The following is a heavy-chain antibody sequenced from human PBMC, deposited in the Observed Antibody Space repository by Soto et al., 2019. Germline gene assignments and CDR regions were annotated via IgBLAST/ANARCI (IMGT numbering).Heavy chain of an antibody. J-gene: IGHJ3*02. D-gene: IGHD1-1*01. CDR2: IYYSGST. V-gene: IGHV4-31*03. CDR3: AREERDFDAFDI. CDR1: GGSISSGGYY. Sequence: QVQLQESGPGLVKPSQTLSLTCTVSGGSISSGGYYWSWIRQHPGKGLEWIGYIYYSGSTYYNPSLKRRVTLPVDTSKNQFSLKLTSVTAADTAVYYCAREERDFDAFDIWGQGTVVTVSS.